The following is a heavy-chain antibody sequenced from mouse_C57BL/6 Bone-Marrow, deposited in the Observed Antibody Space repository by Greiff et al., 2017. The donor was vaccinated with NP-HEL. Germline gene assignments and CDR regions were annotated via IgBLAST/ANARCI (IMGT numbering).Heavy chain of an antibody. CDR3: ARTGAYYSPFDY. J-gene: IGHJ2*01. Sequence: ESGPSLVRPSQTLSLTCTVTGFSINSDCYWIWIQFPGNKLEYIGYTFYSGITYYNPSLESRTYITRDTSKNQFSLKLSSVTTEDTATYYCARTGAYYSPFDYWGQGTTLTVSS. CDR1: GFSINSDCY. D-gene: IGHD2-12*01. CDR2: TFYSGIT. V-gene: IGHV3-3*01.